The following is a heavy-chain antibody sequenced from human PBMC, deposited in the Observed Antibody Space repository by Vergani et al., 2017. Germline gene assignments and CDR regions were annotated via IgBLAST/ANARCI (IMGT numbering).Heavy chain of an antibody. D-gene: IGHD5-24*01. CDR2: VISKKDGGRA. CDR1: GLNFNDAW. CDR3: STYNVGASFS. V-gene: IGHV3-15*01. J-gene: IGHJ4*02. Sequence: EVQLVESGGGLLKPGDHVRLSCAVSGLNFNDAWMTWVRQAPGKGLEWLGRVISKKDGGRADYSPHVKGTITISRDESKSNIYLDMNSLRIEATATYYCSTYNVGASFSWGPGTRVTVSS.